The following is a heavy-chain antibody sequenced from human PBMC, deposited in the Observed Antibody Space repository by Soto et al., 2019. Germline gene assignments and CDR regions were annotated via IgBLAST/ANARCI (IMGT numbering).Heavy chain of an antibody. Sequence: LSLSCAESGFTFSSYGMHWVRQAPGKGLEWVAFIWHDGGNKFYAESVKGRFTISRDNSKNTLYLQMTSLSAEDTAMYYCARDGDVDTGFGKDYWGQGSLVTVSS. CDR1: GFTFSSYG. J-gene: IGHJ4*02. D-gene: IGHD3-16*01. CDR2: IWHDGGNK. V-gene: IGHV3-33*01. CDR3: ARDGDVDTGFGKDY.